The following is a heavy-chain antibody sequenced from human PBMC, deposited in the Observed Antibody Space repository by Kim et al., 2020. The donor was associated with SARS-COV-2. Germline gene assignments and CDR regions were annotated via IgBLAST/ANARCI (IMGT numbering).Heavy chain of an antibody. CDR3: ARGPSTMIVGRFDP. J-gene: IGHJ5*02. D-gene: IGHD3-22*01. CDR1: GFTFSGYA. CDR2: ISYDGSNK. Sequence: GGSLRLSCAASGFTFSGYAMHWVRQAPGKGLEWVAFISYDGSNKYYADSVKGRFTISRDNSKNTLYLQMNSLRAEDTAVYYCARGPSTMIVGRFDPWGQGTLVTVSS. V-gene: IGHV3-30*04.